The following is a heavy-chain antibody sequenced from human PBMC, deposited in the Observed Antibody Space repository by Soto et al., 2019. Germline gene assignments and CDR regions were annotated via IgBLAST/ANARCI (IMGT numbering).Heavy chain of an antibody. CDR3: AKDAGDVRDWDCRGGSCSPDGMDV. Sequence: EVQLLESGGGLAQPGGSLTLSCVASGFTFSDYAMSWVRQAPGKGLEWVATITGFVSYIYSVDSVEGRFTISRDNSKNTLYLQMKSLRAEDMAVYYCAKDAGDVRDWDCRGGSCSPDGMDVWGQGTTVTVSS. CDR2: ITGFVSYI. CDR1: GFTFSDYA. V-gene: IGHV3-23*01. D-gene: IGHD2-15*01. J-gene: IGHJ6*02.